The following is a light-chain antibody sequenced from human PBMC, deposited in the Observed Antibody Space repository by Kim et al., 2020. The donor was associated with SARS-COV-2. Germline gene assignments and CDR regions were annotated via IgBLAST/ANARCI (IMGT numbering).Light chain of an antibody. J-gene: IGKJ2*04. CDR2: AAS. CDR3: LQTSGFPRS. V-gene: IGKV1-12*01. CDR1: HDVSTW. Sequence: DIQMTQSPSSVSASVGDRVTITCRASHDVSTWLAWYQHKPGKAPKLLIYAASSLQSGVPPRFSGSGSGTDFTLTISSLLPEDFSTYYCLQTSGFPRSFGGGTKLEI.